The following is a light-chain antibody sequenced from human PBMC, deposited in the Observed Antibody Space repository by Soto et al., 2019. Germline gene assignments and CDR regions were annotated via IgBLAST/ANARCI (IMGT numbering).Light chain of an antibody. Sequence: IGLTQSPGTLSLSQGERATLSCRASQNVDSNYLAWYQQKPGQAPRIIIFGASGRATGIPDRFSGSGSGTDFTLTISRLEPEDFAVYYCQQYGSLSWTFGQGTKVDIK. CDR2: GAS. CDR1: QNVDSNY. V-gene: IGKV3-20*01. CDR3: QQYGSLSWT. J-gene: IGKJ1*01.